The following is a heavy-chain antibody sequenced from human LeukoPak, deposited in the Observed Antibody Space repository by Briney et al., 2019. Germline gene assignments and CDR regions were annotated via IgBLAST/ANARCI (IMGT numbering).Heavy chain of an antibody. J-gene: IGHJ2*01. Sequence: GGSLRLSCAASGFTFSDYYMSWIRQAPGRGLEWVSYISSSSSTIYYADSVKGRFTISRDNAKNSLYLQMNSLRAEDTAVHYCASDYGTGVNWYFDLWGRGTLVTVSS. CDR2: ISSSSSTI. D-gene: IGHD1-1*01. CDR3: ASDYGTGVNWYFDL. CDR1: GFTFSDYY. V-gene: IGHV3-11*04.